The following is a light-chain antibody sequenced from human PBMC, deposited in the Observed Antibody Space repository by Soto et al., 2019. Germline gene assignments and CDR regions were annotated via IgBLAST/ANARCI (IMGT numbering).Light chain of an antibody. CDR2: INTDGSH. J-gene: IGLJ2*01. CDR1: SGHSTYG. Sequence: QSVLTQSPSASASLEASVKLTCTLSSGHSTYGIAWHQQQPEKGPRFLMKINTDGSHNKGDGIPDRFSGSISGAERYLTISGLQSEDEAEYYCQTWATGIVVFGGGTQLTVL. CDR3: QTWATGIVV. V-gene: IGLV4-69*01.